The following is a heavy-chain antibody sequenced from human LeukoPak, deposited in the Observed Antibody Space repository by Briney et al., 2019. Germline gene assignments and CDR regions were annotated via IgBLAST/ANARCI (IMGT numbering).Heavy chain of an antibody. CDR2: ISGYNGKT. Sequence: ASVKVSCKSSGYTFTSFGISWVRQAPDQGLEWMAWISGYNGKTNYAQKFQGRVTMTRDTSISTAYMELSRLRSDDTAVYYCARGEWDIVVVVAATAYGYWGQGTLVTVSS. CDR3: ARGEWDIVVVVAATAYGY. D-gene: IGHD2-15*01. J-gene: IGHJ4*02. V-gene: IGHV1-18*01. CDR1: GYTFTSFG.